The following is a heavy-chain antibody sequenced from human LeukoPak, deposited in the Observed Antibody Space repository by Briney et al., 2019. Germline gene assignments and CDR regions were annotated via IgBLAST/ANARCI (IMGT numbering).Heavy chain of an antibody. V-gene: IGHV4-34*01. CDR1: GGSFSGYY. Sequence: SETLSLTCAVYGGSFSGYYWSWIRQPPGKGLEWIGEINHSGSTNYNPSLKSRVTISVDTSKNQFSLRLSSVTAADTAVYYCARDRWEYCSGGSCYTYYGMDVWGQGTTVTVSS. CDR2: INHSGST. CDR3: ARDRWEYCSGGSCYTYYGMDV. D-gene: IGHD2-15*01. J-gene: IGHJ6*02.